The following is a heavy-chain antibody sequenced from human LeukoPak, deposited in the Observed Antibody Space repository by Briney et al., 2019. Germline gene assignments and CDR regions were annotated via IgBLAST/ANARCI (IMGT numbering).Heavy chain of an antibody. D-gene: IGHD6-13*01. V-gene: IGHV4-61*01. CDR3: ARDSSSWSYYYGTDV. J-gene: IGHJ6*02. CDR2: IYYSGST. CDR1: GGSVSSGSYY. Sequence: SETLSLTCTVSGGSVSSGSYYWSWIRQPPGKGLEWIGYIYYSGSTNYNPSLKSRVTISVDTSKNQFSLKLSSVTAADTAVYYCARDSSSWSYYYGTDVWGQGTTVTVSS.